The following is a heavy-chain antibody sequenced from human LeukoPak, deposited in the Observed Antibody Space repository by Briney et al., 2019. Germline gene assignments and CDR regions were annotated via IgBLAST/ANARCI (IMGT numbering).Heavy chain of an antibody. Sequence: GRSLRLSCAASGFTFSSYAMHWVRQAPGKGLEWVAVISYDGSNKYYADSVKGRFTISRDNSKNTLYLQMNSLRAEDTAVYYCAKGGYWGQGTLVTVSS. CDR2: ISYDGSNK. CDR3: AKGGY. J-gene: IGHJ4*02. V-gene: IGHV3-30-3*01. CDR1: GFTFSSYA.